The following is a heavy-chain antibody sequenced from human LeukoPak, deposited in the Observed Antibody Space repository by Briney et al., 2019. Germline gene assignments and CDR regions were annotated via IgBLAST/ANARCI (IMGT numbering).Heavy chain of an antibody. D-gene: IGHD3-3*01. CDR2: INHTGTT. CDR1: GGSFSGYN. CDR3: ARFGFWSGWFDP. V-gene: IGHV4-34*01. Sequence: SSETLSLTCAVYGGSFSGYNWSWIRQPPGKGLEWIGEINHTGTTNYNPSLKSRVTISVDTSKNQFSLKLSSVTATDTAVYYCARFGFWSGWFDPWGQGTLVTVSS. J-gene: IGHJ5*02.